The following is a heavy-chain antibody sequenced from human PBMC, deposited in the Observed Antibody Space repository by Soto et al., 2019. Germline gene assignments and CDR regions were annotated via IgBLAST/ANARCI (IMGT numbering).Heavy chain of an antibody. CDR3: ARDPLSGSYGHYYYGMDV. V-gene: IGHV1-69*01. D-gene: IGHD3-10*01. CDR1: GGTFSSYA. CDR2: IIPIFGTA. Sequence: QVQLVQSGAEVKKPGSSVKVSCKASGGTFSSYAISWVRQAPGQGLEWMGGIIPIFGTANYAQKFQGRVTISADESTRTAYMEMSSLRSEDTAVYYCARDPLSGSYGHYYYGMDVWGQGTTVTVSS. J-gene: IGHJ6*02.